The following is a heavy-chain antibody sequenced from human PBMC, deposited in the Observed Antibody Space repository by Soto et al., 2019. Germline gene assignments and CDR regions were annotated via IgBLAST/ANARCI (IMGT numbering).Heavy chain of an antibody. V-gene: IGHV4-31*03. Sequence: PSETLSLTCTVSGGSISSGGYYLSWIRQHPGKGLEWIGYIYYSGSTYYNPSLKSRVTISVDTSKNQFSLKLSSVTAADMAAYYCARAELVGATDYWGQGTLVTVSS. CDR1: GGSISSGGYY. CDR2: IYYSGST. J-gene: IGHJ4*02. D-gene: IGHD1-26*01. CDR3: ARAELVGATDY.